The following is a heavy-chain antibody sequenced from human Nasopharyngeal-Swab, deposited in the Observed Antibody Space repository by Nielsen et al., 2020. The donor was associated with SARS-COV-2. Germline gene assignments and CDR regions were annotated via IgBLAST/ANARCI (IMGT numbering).Heavy chain of an antibody. V-gene: IGHV3-30*18. CDR1: GFTFSGYV. D-gene: IGHD1-26*01. CDR3: AKAGPSWWDLPDENWLDP. J-gene: IGHJ5*02. Sequence: GESLKISCAASGFTFSGYVMHWVRQAPGKGLEWVALISYDGSNKYYADSVKGRFTISRDNSKNTLYLQMNSPRAEDTAVYYCAKAGPSWWDLPDENWLDPWGQGTLVTVSS. CDR2: ISYDGSNK.